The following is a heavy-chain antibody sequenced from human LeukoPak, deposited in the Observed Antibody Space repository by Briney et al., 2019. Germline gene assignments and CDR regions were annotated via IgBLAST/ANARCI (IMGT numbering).Heavy chain of an antibody. CDR1: GFTLSSYE. CDR3: ARVEDDYGDHYYGMDV. Sequence: GGTLRLSCAASGFTLSSYEMNWVCPAPGKGREWVSYISNSNSTIHYADSVKGRFTISRDNAQNSLYLQMSSLRAEDTAVYYCARVEDDYGDHYYGMDVWGQGTTVTVSS. V-gene: IGHV3-48*03. J-gene: IGHJ6*02. CDR2: ISNSNSTI. D-gene: IGHD4-17*01.